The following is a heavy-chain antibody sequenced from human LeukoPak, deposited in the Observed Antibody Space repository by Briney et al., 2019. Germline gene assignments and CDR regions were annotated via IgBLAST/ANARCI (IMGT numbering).Heavy chain of an antibody. J-gene: IGHJ6*03. V-gene: IGHV4-59*01. CDR3: ARVDTGYYYCYYMDV. D-gene: IGHD5-18*01. CDR2: IYYSGST. CDR1: GGSISSYY. Sequence: PSETLSLTCTVSGGSISSYYWSWIRQPPGKGLEWIGYIYYSGSTNYNPSLKSRVTISVDTSKNQFSLKLSSVTAADTAVYYCARVDTGYYYCYYMDVWGKGTTVTVSS.